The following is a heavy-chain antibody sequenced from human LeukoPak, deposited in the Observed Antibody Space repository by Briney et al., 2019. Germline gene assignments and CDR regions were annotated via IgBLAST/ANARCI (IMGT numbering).Heavy chain of an antibody. CDR1: GFTFSSYA. CDR3: AKSSATYSSGWADS. J-gene: IGHJ5*01. CDR2: ISGSGGST. Sequence: PGGSLRLSCAASGFTFSSYAMSWVRQAPVKGLEWVSAISGSGGSTYYADSVKGRFTISRDNSKNTLYLQMNSLRAEDTAVYYCAKSSATYSSGWADSWGQGSLVTVSS. V-gene: IGHV3-23*01. D-gene: IGHD6-19*01.